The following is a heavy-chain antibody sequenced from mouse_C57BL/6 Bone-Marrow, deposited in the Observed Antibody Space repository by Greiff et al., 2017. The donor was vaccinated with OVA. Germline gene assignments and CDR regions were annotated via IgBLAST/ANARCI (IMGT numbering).Heavy chain of an antibody. CDR2: INYDGSST. D-gene: IGHD2-3*01. V-gene: IGHV5-16*01. CDR3: ARIYDGYYDWYFDV. J-gene: IGHJ1*03. CDR1: GFTFSDYY. Sequence: EVKLMESEGGLVQPGSSVKLSCTASGFTFSDYYMAWVRQVPEKGLEWVANINYDGSSTYYLDSLKSRFIISRDNAKNILYLQMSSLKSEDTATYYCARIYDGYYDWYFDVWGTGTTVTVSS.